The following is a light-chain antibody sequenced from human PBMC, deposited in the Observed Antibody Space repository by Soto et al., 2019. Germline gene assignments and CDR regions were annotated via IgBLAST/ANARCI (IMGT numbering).Light chain of an antibody. CDR3: QQYVTSPPVYT. CDR2: GTS. Sequence: EIVLTQSPGTLSLSPGERATLSCRASQSVSSISLAWYQQKPGQAPRLLIYGTSSRATGIPDRFSGSGSGTDFTLTISRLEPEDFAGYYCQQYVTSPPVYTFGQGTKLETK. J-gene: IGKJ2*01. CDR1: QSVSSIS. V-gene: IGKV3-20*01.